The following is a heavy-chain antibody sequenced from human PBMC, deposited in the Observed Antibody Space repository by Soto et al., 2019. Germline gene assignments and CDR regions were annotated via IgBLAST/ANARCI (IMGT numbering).Heavy chain of an antibody. J-gene: IGHJ4*02. CDR3: ASGVRGGEIDY. D-gene: IGHD3-10*01. CDR2: IYSGGST. CDR1: GFTVSSNY. Sequence: GGSLRLSCAASGFTVSSNYMSWVRQAPGKGLEWVSVIYSGGSTYYADSVKGRFTIPRDNSKNTLYLQMNSLRAEDTAVYYCASGVRGGEIDYWGQGTLVTVSS. V-gene: IGHV3-53*01.